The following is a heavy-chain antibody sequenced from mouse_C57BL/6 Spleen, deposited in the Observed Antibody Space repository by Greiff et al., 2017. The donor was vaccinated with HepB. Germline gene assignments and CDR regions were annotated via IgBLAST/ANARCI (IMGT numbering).Heavy chain of an antibody. CDR2: INPYNGDT. D-gene: IGHD1-1*01. Sequence: VQLPQSGPELVKPGDSVKISCKASGYSFTGYFMNWVMQSHGKSLEWIGRINPYNGDTFYNQKFKGKATLTVDKSSSTAHMELRSLTSEDSAVYYCARSFVGSSYGYFDVWGTGTTVTVSS. J-gene: IGHJ1*03. CDR1: GYSFTGYF. CDR3: ARSFVGSSYGYFDV. V-gene: IGHV1-20*01.